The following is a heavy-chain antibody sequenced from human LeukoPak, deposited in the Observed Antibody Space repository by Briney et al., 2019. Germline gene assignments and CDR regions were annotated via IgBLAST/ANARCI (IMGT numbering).Heavy chain of an antibody. J-gene: IGHJ6*02. CDR1: GFTFDDYA. CDR3: AKDLWGGEMATTSMDV. V-gene: IGHV3-9*01. Sequence: PGGSLRLSCAASGFTFDDYAMHWVRQAPGKGLEWVSGISWNSGDIHYGDSVKGRFTISRDNTKNFLYLKMNSLRAEDTALYYCAKDLWGGEMATTSMDVWGQGTTVTVSS. D-gene: IGHD5-24*01. CDR2: ISWNSGDI.